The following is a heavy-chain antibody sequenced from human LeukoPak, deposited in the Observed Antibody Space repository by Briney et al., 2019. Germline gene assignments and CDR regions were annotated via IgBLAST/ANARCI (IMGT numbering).Heavy chain of an antibody. J-gene: IGHJ6*02. V-gene: IGHV1-2*02. D-gene: IGHD3-10*01. Sequence: ASVKVSCKASGYTFTGYYIHWVRQAPGQGLEWMGWINPNSGGTNYAQKFQGRVTMTRDTSISTAYMELSRLRSDDTAVYYCARDDGSGSYYYYYGMDVWGQGTTVTVSS. CDR3: ARDDGSGSYYYYYGMDV. CDR2: INPNSGGT. CDR1: GYTFTGYY.